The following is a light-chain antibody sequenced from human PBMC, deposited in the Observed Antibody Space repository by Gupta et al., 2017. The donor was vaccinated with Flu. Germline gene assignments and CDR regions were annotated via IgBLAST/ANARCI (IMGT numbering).Light chain of an antibody. CDR1: QSVLYSSNNKNY. CDR3: HHYYTTPPA. Sequence: NCKPSQSVLYSSNNKNYLAWYQQKPGQPPKLLISWASTRASGVPDRFAGSGSGTDFTLTISSLQAEDVAVYFCHHYYTTPPAFGPGTRVEIK. V-gene: IGKV4-1*01. J-gene: IGKJ3*01. CDR2: WAS.